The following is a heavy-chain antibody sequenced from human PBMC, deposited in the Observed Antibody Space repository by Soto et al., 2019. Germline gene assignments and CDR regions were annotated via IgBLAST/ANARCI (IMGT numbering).Heavy chain of an antibody. CDR3: TRSYGYTFGGSMDT. Sequence: QVQLVQSGPEVKKPGSSVKVSCKASGDTFNSYVITWVRQAPGQGLEWLGGIITAFGTTSYAQNFQDRLTITADEAATTDHMELSSLTSDDTAMYYCTRSYGYTFGGSMDTRGQGTLVTVSS. V-gene: IGHV1-69*01. CDR2: IITAFGTT. D-gene: IGHD5-18*01. CDR1: GDTFNSYV. J-gene: IGHJ5*02.